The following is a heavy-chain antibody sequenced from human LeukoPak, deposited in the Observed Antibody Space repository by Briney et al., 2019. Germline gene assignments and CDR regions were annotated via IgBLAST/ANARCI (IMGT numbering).Heavy chain of an antibody. D-gene: IGHD2-2*01. CDR2: IIPIFGTA. Sequence: WASVKVSCKASGGTFSSYAISWVRQAPGQGLEWMGGIIPIFGTANYAQKFQGRVTITADESTSTAYMELSSLRSEDTAVYYCARAHCSSTSCYVRGVYYFDYWGQGTLVTVSP. CDR1: GGTFSSYA. V-gene: IGHV1-69*13. CDR3: ARAHCSSTSCYVRGVYYFDY. J-gene: IGHJ4*02.